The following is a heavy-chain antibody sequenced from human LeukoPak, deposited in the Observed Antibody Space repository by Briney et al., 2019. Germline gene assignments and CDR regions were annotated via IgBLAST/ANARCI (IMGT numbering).Heavy chain of an antibody. CDR1: GYTFTGYY. D-gene: IGHD3-16*02. J-gene: IGHJ4*02. CDR3: ARVYEYYDYVWGSYRQADY. Sequence: ASVKVSCKPSGYTFTGYYLHWVRQAPGQGLEWMGWINPNTGATIYAEKFQGRVTMTRDTSIDMAYMEMRSLRSDDTAVYYCARVYEYYDYVWGSYRQADYWGQGTLVTVSS. V-gene: IGHV1-2*02. CDR2: INPNTGAT.